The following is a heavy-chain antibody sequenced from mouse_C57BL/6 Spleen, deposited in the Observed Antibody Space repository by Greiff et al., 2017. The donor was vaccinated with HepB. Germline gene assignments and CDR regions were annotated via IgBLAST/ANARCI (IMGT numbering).Heavy chain of an antibody. CDR1: GYAFSSSW. D-gene: IGHD1-1*01. CDR2: FYPGDGDT. Sequence: QVQLKQSGPELVKPGASVKISCKASGYAFSSSWMNWVKQRPGKGLEWIGRFYPGDGDTNYNGTFKGKATLTADKSSSTAYMQLSSLTSEDSAVYFCARERGDYGSRFAYWGQGTLVTVSA. V-gene: IGHV1-82*01. CDR3: ARERGDYGSRFAY. J-gene: IGHJ3*01.